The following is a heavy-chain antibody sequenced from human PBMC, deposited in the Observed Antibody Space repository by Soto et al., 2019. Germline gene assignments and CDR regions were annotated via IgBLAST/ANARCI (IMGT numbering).Heavy chain of an antibody. CDR1: GYSFTTYW. CDR2: IQPGDSQT. CDR3: ATQSWSWYPFDP. V-gene: IGHV5-51*01. J-gene: IGHJ5*02. D-gene: IGHD6-13*01. Sequence: PGESLKISCKASGYSFTTYWIGWVRQMPGKGLEWMGIIQPGDSQTKYSPSFQGQVTISADKSISTAYLQWTSLRASDTAMYYCATQSWSWYPFDPCGQGTMVTGSS.